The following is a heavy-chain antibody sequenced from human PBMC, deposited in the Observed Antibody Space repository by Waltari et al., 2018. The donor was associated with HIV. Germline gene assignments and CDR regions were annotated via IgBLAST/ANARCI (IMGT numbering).Heavy chain of an antibody. CDR2: ISSSSFNI. CDR3: ARDTLNFYFGLDA. D-gene: IGHD3-9*01. J-gene: IGHJ6*02. CDR1: GFDFGTSW. Sequence: EVQLVESGGGLVQPGGSLRLSGAASGFDFGTSWMTWVRQPPGKGLEWISYISSSSFNIKYVDSVKGRFTISRDNTKNSLELQMNNLRDEDTAVYYCARDTLNFYFGLDAWGQGTTVTVSS. V-gene: IGHV3-48*02.